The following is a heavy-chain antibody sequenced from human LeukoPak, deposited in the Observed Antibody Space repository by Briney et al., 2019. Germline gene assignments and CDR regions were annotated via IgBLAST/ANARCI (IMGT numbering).Heavy chain of an antibody. D-gene: IGHD3-22*01. CDR1: GYTFTSYG. J-gene: IGHJ4*02. Sequence: SCKASGYTFTSYGISWVRQAPGKGLEWVSAISGSGGSTYYADSVKGRFTISRDNSKNTLYLQMNSLRAEDTAVYYCAKDIYYYDSSGYPRGFDYWGQGTLVTVSS. CDR2: ISGSGGST. V-gene: IGHV3-23*01. CDR3: AKDIYYYDSSGYPRGFDY.